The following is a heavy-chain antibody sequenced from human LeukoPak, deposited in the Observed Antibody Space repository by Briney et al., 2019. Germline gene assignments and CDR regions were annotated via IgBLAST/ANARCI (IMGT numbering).Heavy chain of an antibody. CDR3: ARWSGSSPSHSFDY. CDR2: ISSSSSYI. J-gene: IGHJ4*02. D-gene: IGHD1-26*01. V-gene: IGHV3-21*04. Sequence: GGSLRLSCAASGFTFSSYSMNWVRQAPGKGLEWVSSISSSSSYIYYADSVKGRFTISRDNAKNSLYLQMNSLRAEDTAVYYCARWSGSSPSHSFDYWGQGTLVTVSS. CDR1: GFTFSSYS.